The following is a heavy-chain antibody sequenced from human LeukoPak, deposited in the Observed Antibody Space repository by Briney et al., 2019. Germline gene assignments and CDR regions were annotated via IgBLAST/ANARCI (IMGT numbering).Heavy chain of an antibody. CDR1: GYTFTGYY. V-gene: IGHV1-2*02. CDR2: INLNSGGT. CDR3: ARDRTIAAAWENWFDP. J-gene: IGHJ5*02. D-gene: IGHD6-13*01. Sequence: ASVKVSCKASGYTFTGYYMHWVRQAPGQGLEWMGWINLNSGGTNYAQKFQGRVTMTRDTSISTAYMELSRLRSDDTAVYYCARDRTIAAAWENWFDPWGQGTLVTVSS.